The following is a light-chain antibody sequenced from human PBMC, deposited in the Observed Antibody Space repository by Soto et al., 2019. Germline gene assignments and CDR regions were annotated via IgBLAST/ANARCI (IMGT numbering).Light chain of an antibody. CDR1: QSVSSSY. J-gene: IGKJ1*01. CDR3: QQYGISGT. CDR2: GTS. V-gene: IGKV3-20*01. Sequence: EIVLTQSPRTLSLSTGERATLSCRASQSVSSSYLAWYQQKPGQAPRLLIYGTSSRATGIPDRFSGSGSGTDFTLTITRLEPEDFAVYYCQQYGISGTFGQGTKVDIK.